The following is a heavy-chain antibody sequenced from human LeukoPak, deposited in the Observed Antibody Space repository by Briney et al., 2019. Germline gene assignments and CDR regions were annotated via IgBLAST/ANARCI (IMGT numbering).Heavy chain of an antibody. V-gene: IGHV3-20*04. D-gene: IGHD3-10*01. J-gene: IGHJ4*02. CDR3: ARGPYGSGSYYSPFDN. CDR1: GFTVSSNY. Sequence: GGSLRLSCAVSGFTVSSNYMTWVRQAPGKGLEWVSGINWNGGSTGYADSVKGRFTISRDNAKNSLYLQVDTLRAEDTALYYCARGPYGSGSYYSPFDNWGQGTLVTVSS. CDR2: INWNGGST.